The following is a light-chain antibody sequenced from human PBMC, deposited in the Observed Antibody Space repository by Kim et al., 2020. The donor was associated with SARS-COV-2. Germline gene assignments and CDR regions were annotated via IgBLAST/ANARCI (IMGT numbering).Light chain of an antibody. CDR1: NLGDKY. Sequence: VSPGQTARITCSGDNLGDKYACWYQQKPGQSPVLVIYQDSKRPSGIPERFSGSNSGNTASLTISGTQAMDEADYYCQAWDSSTYVFGTGTKVTVL. V-gene: IGLV3-1*01. CDR3: QAWDSSTYV. J-gene: IGLJ1*01. CDR2: QDS.